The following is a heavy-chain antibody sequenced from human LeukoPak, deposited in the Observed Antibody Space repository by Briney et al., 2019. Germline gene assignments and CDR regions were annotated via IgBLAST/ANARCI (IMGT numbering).Heavy chain of an antibody. J-gene: IGHJ4*02. CDR2: IMEDGSVQ. D-gene: IGHD2-21*01. CDR1: GFTFSKTW. CDR3: AKDRVGGALEF. Sequence: GGSLRLSCAASGFTFSKTWMSWVRQAPGQGLEWVACIMEDGSVQKYVDSVRGRFTISRDNARNSLYLQMNSLRVEDTAVYYCAKDRVGGALEFWGQGTLAIVSS. V-gene: IGHV3-7*01.